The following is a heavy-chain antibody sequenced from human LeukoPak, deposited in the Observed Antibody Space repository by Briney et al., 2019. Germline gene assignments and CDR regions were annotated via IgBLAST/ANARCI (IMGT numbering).Heavy chain of an antibody. CDR3: ARRHSSSWDFDY. Sequence: PSETLSLTCTISGGSISSYYWIWIRQSAGNGLEWIGRIYTSGSITYNPSLKSRVTLSLDTSKNQFSLKLSSVTAADTAVYYCARRHSSSWDFDYGGQGTLVTVSS. CDR2: IYTSGSI. V-gene: IGHV4-4*07. D-gene: IGHD6-13*01. J-gene: IGHJ4*02. CDR1: GGSISSYY.